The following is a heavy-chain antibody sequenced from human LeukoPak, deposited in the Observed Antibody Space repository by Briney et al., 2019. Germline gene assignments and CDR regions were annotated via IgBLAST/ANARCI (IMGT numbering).Heavy chain of an antibody. CDR1: KFTFSSYA. Sequence: PGRSLRLSCAASKFTFSSYAIHWVRQAPGKGLEWVAVISYDGSNKYYADSVKGRFTISRDNSKNTLYLQMNSLRAEDTAVYYCARDRAGVPAAPGDYWGQGTLVTVSS. D-gene: IGHD2-2*01. V-gene: IGHV3-30-3*01. CDR3: ARDRAGVPAAPGDY. CDR2: ISYDGSNK. J-gene: IGHJ4*02.